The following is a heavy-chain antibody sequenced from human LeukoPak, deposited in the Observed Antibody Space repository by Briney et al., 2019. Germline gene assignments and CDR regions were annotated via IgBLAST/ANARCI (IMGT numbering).Heavy chain of an antibody. Sequence: PGGSLRLSCAASGFTVSSNYMSWVRQAPGKGLEWVSVIYSGGSGNYADSVKGRFTISRDNVKNTLFLQMNSLGAEDTALYYCARGWNTTPRSGFDIWGLGTMVTVSS. CDR2: IYSGGSG. J-gene: IGHJ3*02. V-gene: IGHV3-53*01. CDR3: ARGWNTTPRSGFDI. D-gene: IGHD1/OR15-1a*01. CDR1: GFTVSSNY.